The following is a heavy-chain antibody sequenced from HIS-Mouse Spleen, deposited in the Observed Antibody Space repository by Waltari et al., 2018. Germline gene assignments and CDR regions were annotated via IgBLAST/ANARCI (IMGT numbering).Heavy chain of an antibody. J-gene: IGHJ3*02. Sequence: QVQLVQSGAEVKKPGASVKVSCKASGYTFTGYYMHWVRQAPGQGLEWMGWINTNRGGTNYAQKFQGRVTMTRDTSISTAYMELSRLRSDDTAVYYCARDRSSSWYAFDIWGQGTMVTVSS. V-gene: IGHV1-2*02. D-gene: IGHD6-13*01. CDR2: INTNRGGT. CDR1: GYTFTGYY. CDR3: ARDRSSSWYAFDI.